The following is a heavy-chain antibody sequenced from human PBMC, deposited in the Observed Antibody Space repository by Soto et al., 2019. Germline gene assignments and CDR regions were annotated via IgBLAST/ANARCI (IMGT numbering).Heavy chain of an antibody. Sequence: SETLSLTCTVSGGSIRNNYWSWIRQPPGKGLEWVGYIYYTGTSKYNPSLKSRVTISVDSSKNQFSLKLDSVTAADTAVYYCARLGGYYQAFDNWGQGTRVTVSS. CDR2: IYYTGTS. CDR1: GGSIRNNY. D-gene: IGHD3-3*01. CDR3: ARLGGYYQAFDN. V-gene: IGHV4-59*08. J-gene: IGHJ4*02.